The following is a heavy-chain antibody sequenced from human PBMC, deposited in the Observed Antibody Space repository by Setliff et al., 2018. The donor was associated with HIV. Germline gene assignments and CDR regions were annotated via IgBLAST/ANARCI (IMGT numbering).Heavy chain of an antibody. CDR3: ARNVGGLRSAVNWFDP. CDR2: IYSSGST. CDR1: GVSISNYY. J-gene: IGHJ5*02. Sequence: PSETLSLTCSVSGVSISNYYWSWIRQPPGKGLEWIGFIYSSGSTNYNPSLKSRVTISVDTSKNQFSLKLNSATAADTAVYYCARNVGGLRSAVNWFDPWGQGTLVTVSS. V-gene: IGHV4-59*08. D-gene: IGHD4-17*01.